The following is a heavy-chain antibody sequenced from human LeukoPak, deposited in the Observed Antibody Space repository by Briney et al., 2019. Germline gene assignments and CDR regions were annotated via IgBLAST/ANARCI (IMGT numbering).Heavy chain of an antibody. CDR3: ARDLHWNQLGL. Sequence: GGSLRLSCAASGFTFSSYEMNWVRQAPGKGLEWVSYISSSGSTIYYADSVKGRFTISRDNAKNTLYLQMNSLRAEDTAVYFCARDLHWNQLGLWGQGTLVTVS. V-gene: IGHV3-48*03. J-gene: IGHJ4*02. D-gene: IGHD1-1*01. CDR2: ISSSGSTI. CDR1: GFTFSSYE.